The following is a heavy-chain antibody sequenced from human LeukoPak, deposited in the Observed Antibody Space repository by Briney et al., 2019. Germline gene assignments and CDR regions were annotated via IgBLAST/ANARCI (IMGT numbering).Heavy chain of an antibody. CDR3: ARAYFEWQPYYFDY. CDR1: GGSISSSSYY. Sequence: PSETLSLTCTVSGGSISSSSYYWGWIRQPPGKGLEWIGSIYYSGSTYYNPSLKSRVTISVDKSKNQFSLKLSSVTAADTAVYYCARAYFEWQPYYFDYWGQGTLVTVSS. J-gene: IGHJ4*02. CDR2: IYYSGST. D-gene: IGHD3-9*01. V-gene: IGHV4-39*07.